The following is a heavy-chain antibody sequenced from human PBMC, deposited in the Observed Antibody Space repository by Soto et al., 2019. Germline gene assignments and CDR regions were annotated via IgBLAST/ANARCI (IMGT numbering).Heavy chain of an antibody. Sequence: QVQLQESGPGLVKPSETLSLTCTVSGGSISGYYWSWIRQPPGKGLEWIGYMYNTGSTVYNPSFKSRVNISVDTSKNQFSLKLTSVTAADTAVYYCARDLWGYCGTDCYPLDVWGQGTTVTVSS. D-gene: IGHD2-21*02. J-gene: IGHJ6*02. V-gene: IGHV4-59*01. CDR2: MYNTGST. CDR1: GGSISGYY. CDR3: ARDLWGYCGTDCYPLDV.